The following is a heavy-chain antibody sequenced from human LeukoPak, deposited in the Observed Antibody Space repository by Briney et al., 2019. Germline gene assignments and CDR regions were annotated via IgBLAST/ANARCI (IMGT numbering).Heavy chain of an antibody. J-gene: IGHJ5*02. CDR3: ARDCAAAALYTWFDP. CDR2: INPNSGGT. D-gene: IGHD6-13*01. CDR1: GYTFTGYY. V-gene: IGHV1-2*02. Sequence: EASVKVSCKGSGYTFTGYYMHWVRQAPGQGLGWMGWINPNSGGTNYAQKFQGRVTMTRDTSISTAYMELSRLRSDDTAVYYCARDCAAAALYTWFDPWGQGTLVTVSS.